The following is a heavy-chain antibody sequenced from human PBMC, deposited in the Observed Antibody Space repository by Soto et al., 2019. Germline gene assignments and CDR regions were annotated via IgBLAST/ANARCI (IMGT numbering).Heavy chain of an antibody. D-gene: IGHD6-19*01. CDR2: INAYNANT. CDR3: ARDPVAGTYFDY. CDR1: GYTFTSYG. V-gene: IGHV1-18*01. Sequence: ASVKVSCKASGYTFTSYGISWVRQAPGQGLEWMGWINAYNANTNYAQKLQGRVTMTTDTSTSTAYMELRSLRSDDTAVYYCARDPVAGTYFDYWGQGTLVTSPQ. J-gene: IGHJ4*02.